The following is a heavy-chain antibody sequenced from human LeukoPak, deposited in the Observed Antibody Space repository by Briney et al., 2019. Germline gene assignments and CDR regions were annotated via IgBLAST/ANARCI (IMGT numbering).Heavy chain of an antibody. CDR2: ISSSSSTI. CDR3: ARDRTPYYDSSGYPDAFDI. V-gene: IGHV3-48*01. CDR1: GFTFSSYS. Sequence: GGSLRLSCAASGFTFSSYSMNWVRQAPGKGLEWVSYISSSSSTIYYADSVKGRFTISGDNAKNSLYLQMNSLRAEDTAVYYCARDRTPYYDSSGYPDAFDIWGQGTMVTVSS. J-gene: IGHJ3*02. D-gene: IGHD3-22*01.